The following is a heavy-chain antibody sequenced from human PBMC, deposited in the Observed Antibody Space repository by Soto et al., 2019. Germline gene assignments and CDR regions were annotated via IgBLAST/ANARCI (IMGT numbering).Heavy chain of an antibody. Sequence: SVKVSCKASGGTFSSYAISWVRQAPGQGLEWMGGIIPIFGTANYAQKFQGRVTMTTDASTSTAYMELRSLRSDDTAVYYCARANVLRYFDWSPTPRGWFDPWGQGTLVTVSS. V-gene: IGHV1-69*05. CDR2: IIPIFGTA. CDR3: ARANVLRYFDWSPTPRGWFDP. D-gene: IGHD3-9*01. J-gene: IGHJ5*02. CDR1: GGTFSSYA.